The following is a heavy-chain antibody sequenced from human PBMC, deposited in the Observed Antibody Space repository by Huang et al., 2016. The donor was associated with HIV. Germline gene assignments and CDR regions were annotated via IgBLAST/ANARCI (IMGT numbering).Heavy chain of an antibody. D-gene: IGHD4-4*01. V-gene: IGHV1-69*11. CDR1: GGPFRSYS. J-gene: IGHJ4*02. Sequence: QVQLLQSGSEVKKPGSSVTVSCKASGGPFRSYSIAWGRQAPGQGLEWMASLMPVVESPNYAQKLQGRVRVTADESTSTVYMELRDLRPDDTAVYFCARGSLEYSVSSSLDYWGQGTHVTVSS. CDR3: ARGSLEYSVSSSLDY. CDR2: LMPVVESP.